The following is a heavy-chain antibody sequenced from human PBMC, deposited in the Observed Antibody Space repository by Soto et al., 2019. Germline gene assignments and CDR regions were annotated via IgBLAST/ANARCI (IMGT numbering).Heavy chain of an antibody. CDR3: GRGERDSSYYYMAV. V-gene: IGHV3-21*01. Sequence: EVQLVESGGGLVKPGGSLRLSCTASGFTFNSYSMNWVRQAPGKGLDWVSSISTSSSYIYYADSVKGRFTISRDNAKNSLFLRMNSLRAEDTAVYFCGRGERDSSYYYMAVWGKGSTVTVSS. J-gene: IGHJ6*03. D-gene: IGHD2-21*01. CDR1: GFTFNSYS. CDR2: ISTSSSYI.